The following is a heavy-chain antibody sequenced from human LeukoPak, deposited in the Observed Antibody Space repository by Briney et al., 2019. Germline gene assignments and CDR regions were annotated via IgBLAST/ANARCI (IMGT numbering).Heavy chain of an antibody. J-gene: IGHJ5*02. CDR1: GYTFTSYD. Sequence: GASVKVSCKASGYTFTSYDINWVRQATGQGLEWMGWMNPNSGNTGYAQKFHGRVTMTRNTSISTAYMELSSLRSEDTAVYYCARGLRRTNWFDPWGQGTLVTVSS. CDR2: MNPNSGNT. CDR3: ARGLRRTNWFDP. V-gene: IGHV1-8*01.